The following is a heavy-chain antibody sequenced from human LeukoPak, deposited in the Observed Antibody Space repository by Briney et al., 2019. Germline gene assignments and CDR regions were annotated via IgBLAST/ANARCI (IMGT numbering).Heavy chain of an antibody. CDR2: ISSSSSYI. CDR3: AREMGMVRGVIIHNYFDY. D-gene: IGHD3-10*01. V-gene: IGHV3-21*01. Sequence: GGSLRLSCAASGFTFSSYSMNWVRQAPGKGLEWVSSISSSSSYIYYADSVKGRFTISRDNAKNSLYLQMNSLRAEDTAVYYCAREMGMVRGVIIHNYFDYWGQGTLVTVSS. J-gene: IGHJ4*02. CDR1: GFTFSSYS.